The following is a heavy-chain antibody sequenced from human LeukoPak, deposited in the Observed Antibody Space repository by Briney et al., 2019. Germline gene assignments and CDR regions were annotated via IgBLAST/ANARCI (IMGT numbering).Heavy chain of an antibody. CDR3: ARVKMSALTYGSGSYYTYYYYYMDV. CDR1: GFTFSSYW. J-gene: IGHJ6*03. CDR2: INSDGSST. Sequence: GRSLRLSCAASGFTFSSYWMHWVRQAPGKGLAWVARINSDGSSTSYADSVKGRFTISRDNAKNTLYLQMNSLRAEDTAVYYCARVKMSALTYGSGSYYTYYYYYMDVWGKGTTVTISS. D-gene: IGHD3-10*01. V-gene: IGHV3-74*01.